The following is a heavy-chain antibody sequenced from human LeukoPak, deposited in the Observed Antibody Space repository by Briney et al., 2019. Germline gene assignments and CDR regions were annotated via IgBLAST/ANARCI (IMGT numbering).Heavy chain of an antibody. Sequence: SETLSLTCTVSGGSISSSGYYWSWIRQQPGKGLEWIGYIYYSGSTSYNPSLKSRVTISIDTSKNQFSLKLSSVTAADTAVYYCARDLGGGKTHFDYWGQGTLVTVSS. D-gene: IGHD4-23*01. CDR1: GGSISSSGYY. J-gene: IGHJ4*02. CDR2: IYYSGST. V-gene: IGHV4-31*03. CDR3: ARDLGGGKTHFDY.